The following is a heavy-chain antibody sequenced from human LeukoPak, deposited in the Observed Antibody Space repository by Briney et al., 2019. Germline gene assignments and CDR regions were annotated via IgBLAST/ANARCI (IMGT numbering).Heavy chain of an antibody. D-gene: IGHD6-6*01. V-gene: IGHV4-39*01. CDR2: IYYSGST. J-gene: IGHJ5*02. CDR3: ARLSIAARPFLSWFDP. CDR1: GGSISSSSYY. Sequence: TSETLSLTCTVSGGSISSSSYYWGWIRQPPGKGLEGIGGIYYSGSTYYNPSLKSRVTISVDTSKNQFSLKLSSVTAADTAVYYCARLSIAARPFLSWFDPWGQGTLVTVSS.